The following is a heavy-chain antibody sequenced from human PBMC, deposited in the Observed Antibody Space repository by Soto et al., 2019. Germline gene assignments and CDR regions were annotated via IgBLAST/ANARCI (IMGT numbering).Heavy chain of an antibody. CDR3: ARPLGGTTVTTLGWFDP. D-gene: IGHD4-17*01. J-gene: IGHJ5*02. V-gene: IGHV4-39*01. CDR1: GGSISSSSYY. CDR2: IYYSGST. Sequence: SETLSLTCTVSGGSISSSSYYWGWIRQPPGKGLEWIGSIYYSGSTYYNPSLKSRVTISVDTSKNQFSLKLSSVTAADTAVYYCARPLGGTTVTTLGWFDPWGQGTLVTVSS.